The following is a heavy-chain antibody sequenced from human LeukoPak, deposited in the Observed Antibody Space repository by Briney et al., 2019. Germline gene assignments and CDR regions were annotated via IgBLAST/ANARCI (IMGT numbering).Heavy chain of an antibody. CDR2: ISGSGGST. V-gene: IGHV3-23*01. D-gene: IGHD1-7*01. J-gene: IGHJ6*02. Sequence: GGSLRLSCAASGFTFSSYAMSWVRQAPGKGLEWVSAISGSGGSTYYADSVKGRFTISRDNAKNSLYLQMNSLRAEDTAVYYCARTLGDYGAMDVWGQGTTVTVSS. CDR3: ARTLGDYGAMDV. CDR1: GFTFSSYA.